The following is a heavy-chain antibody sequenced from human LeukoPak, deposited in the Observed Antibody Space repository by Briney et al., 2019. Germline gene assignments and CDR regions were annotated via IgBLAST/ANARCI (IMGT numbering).Heavy chain of an antibody. CDR1: GGSISSYY. J-gene: IGHJ4*02. Sequence: PSETLSLACTVSGGSISSYYWSWIRQPPGKGLEWIGYIYYSGSTDYNPSLKSRVTISVDTSKNQFSLKLSSVTAADTAVYYCARSTYYYDSSGYPLFDYWGQGTLVTVSS. D-gene: IGHD3-22*01. CDR3: ARSTYYYDSSGYPLFDY. V-gene: IGHV4-59*08. CDR2: IYYSGST.